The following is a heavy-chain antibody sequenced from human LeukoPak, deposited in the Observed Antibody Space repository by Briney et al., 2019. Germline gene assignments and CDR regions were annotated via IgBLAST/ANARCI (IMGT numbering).Heavy chain of an antibody. CDR1: GYTFTSYY. CDR3: ARLGAPPLNAFDI. V-gene: IGHV1-69*02. D-gene: IGHD3-16*01. CDR2: IIPILGIA. J-gene: IGHJ3*02. Sequence: GASVKVSCKASGYTFTSYYMHWVRRAPGQGLEWMGRIIPILGIANYAQKFQGRVTITADKSTSTAYMELSSLRSEDTAVYYCARLGAPPLNAFDIWGQGTMVTVSS.